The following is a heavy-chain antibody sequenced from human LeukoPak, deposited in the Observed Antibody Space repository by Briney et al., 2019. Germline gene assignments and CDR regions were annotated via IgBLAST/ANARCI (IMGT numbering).Heavy chain of an antibody. V-gene: IGHV4-34*01. CDR3: ARVRGGRYYYDSSGYLSFDY. J-gene: IGHJ4*02. D-gene: IGHD3-22*01. Sequence: SETLSLTCAVYGGSFSGYYWSWIRQPPGKGLEWIGEINHSGSTNYNPSLKSRVTISVDTSKNQFSLKLSSVTAADTAVYYCARVRGGRYYYDSSGYLSFDYWGQGTLDTVSS. CDR1: GGSFSGYY. CDR2: INHSGST.